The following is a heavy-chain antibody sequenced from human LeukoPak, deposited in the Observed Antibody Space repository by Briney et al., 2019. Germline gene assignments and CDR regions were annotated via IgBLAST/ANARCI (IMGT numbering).Heavy chain of an antibody. J-gene: IGHJ4*02. CDR2: ISPYNGNT. CDR1: GYTFTTYG. D-gene: IGHD6-19*01. V-gene: IGHV1-18*01. CDR3: ARDSSGWAFDY. Sequence: GASMKVSCKASGYTFTTYGISWVRQAPGQGLEWMGWISPYNGNTHYEQRSQGRVTVTTDTSTSTAYMELRSLRSDDTAVYYCARDSSGWAFDYWGQGTLVTVSS.